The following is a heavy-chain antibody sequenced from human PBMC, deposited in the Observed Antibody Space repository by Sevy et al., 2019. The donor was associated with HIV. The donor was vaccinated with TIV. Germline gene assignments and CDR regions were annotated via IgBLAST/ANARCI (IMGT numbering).Heavy chain of an antibody. Sequence: GGSLRLSCTTSGFTFDNSALHWVRQRPGMGLEWVSGISWDGTNVAYAGSVKGRFTISRDNAKNSLYLQMNSLRSEDTAFYYYVMPGLGVSGAGLRDWFRNWGQGTLVTVSS. CDR3: VMPGLGVSGAGLRDWFRN. CDR1: GFTFDNSA. CDR2: ISWDGTNV. J-gene: IGHJ4*02. V-gene: IGHV3-9*01. D-gene: IGHD3-9*01.